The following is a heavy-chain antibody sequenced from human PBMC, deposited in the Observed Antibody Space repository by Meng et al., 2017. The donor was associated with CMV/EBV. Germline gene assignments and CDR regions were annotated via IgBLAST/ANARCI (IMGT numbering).Heavy chain of an antibody. V-gene: IGHV4-4*07. Sequence: GQPAGWGRGRVKPPEILSLPCTVAGGSISSYYWSWIRQPAGKGLEWIGRIYTSGSTNYNPSLKRRVTMSVDTSKNQFSLKLSSVTAADTAVYYCARSMVVAGDWFDPWGQGTLVTVSS. J-gene: IGHJ5*02. CDR1: GGSISSYY. CDR3: ARSMVVAGDWFDP. D-gene: IGHD2-15*01. CDR2: IYTSGST.